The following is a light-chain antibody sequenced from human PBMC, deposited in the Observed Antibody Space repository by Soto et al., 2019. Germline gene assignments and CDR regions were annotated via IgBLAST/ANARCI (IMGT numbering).Light chain of an antibody. CDR2: DVS. CDR3: CSYAGSYSWV. J-gene: IGLJ3*02. V-gene: IGLV2-11*01. CDR1: SSDVGAYNY. Sequence: QSVLTQPRSVSGSPGQSVTLSCTGTSSDVGAYNYVSWYQHHPGKAPKVMIYDVSERPSGVPDRFSGSKSDNKASLTISGLQAEDEADYYCCSYAGSYSWVFGGGTKLTVL.